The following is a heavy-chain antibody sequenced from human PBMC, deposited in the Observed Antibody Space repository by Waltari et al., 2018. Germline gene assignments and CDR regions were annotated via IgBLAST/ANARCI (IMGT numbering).Heavy chain of an antibody. Sequence: QLQLQESGPGLVKPSETLSLTCTVSGGSISSSSYYWGWIRQPPGKGLEWIGSIYYSGSTYSNPSLKSRVTISVDTSKNQFSLKLSSVTAADTAVYYCARERMVTMVVTLDYWGQGTLVTVSS. D-gene: IGHD4-17*01. CDR2: IYYSGST. V-gene: IGHV4-39*07. J-gene: IGHJ4*02. CDR3: ARERMVTMVVTLDY. CDR1: GGSISSSSYY.